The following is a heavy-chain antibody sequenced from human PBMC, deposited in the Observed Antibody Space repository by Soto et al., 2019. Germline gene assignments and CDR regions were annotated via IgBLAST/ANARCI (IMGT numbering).Heavy chain of an antibody. D-gene: IGHD2-15*01. CDR2: IYYSGST. CDR1: GGSISSGGYY. V-gene: IGHV4-31*03. J-gene: IGHJ4*02. CDR3: ARVAVVKGKGEINVYFDY. Sequence: QVQLQESGPGLVKPSQTLSLTCTISGGSISSGGYYWRWIRQHPGKGLEWIGYIYYSGSTYYNPSLKSRVTISVDTSKNQFSLKLSSVTAAETAVYYCARVAVVKGKGEINVYFDYWGQGTLVTVSS.